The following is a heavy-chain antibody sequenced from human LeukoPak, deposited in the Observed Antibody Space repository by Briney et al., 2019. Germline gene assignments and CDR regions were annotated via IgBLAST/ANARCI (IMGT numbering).Heavy chain of an antibody. J-gene: IGHJ5*02. V-gene: IGHV4-38-2*01. CDR3: ARREGDILTGYYNWFDP. CDR1: GGSFSGYY. CDR2: IYHSGST. D-gene: IGHD3-9*01. Sequence: SETLSLTCAVYGGSFSGYYWGWIRQPPGKGLEWIGSIYHSGSTYYNPSLKSRVTISVDTSKNQFSLKLSSVTAADTAVYYCARREGDILTGYYNWFDPWGQGTLVTVSS.